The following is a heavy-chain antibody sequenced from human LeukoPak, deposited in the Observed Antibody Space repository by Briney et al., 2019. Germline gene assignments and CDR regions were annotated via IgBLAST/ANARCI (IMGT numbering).Heavy chain of an antibody. Sequence: ASVKVSCKASGYTFTGYYMHWVRRAPGHGLEWMGWISPNSGGTNYAQKFQGRVTMTRDTSISTDYMELSRLRSDDTAVYYCARGRGATDASDVWGQGTLVTVSS. CDR3: ARGRGATDASDV. J-gene: IGHJ3*01. D-gene: IGHD1-26*01. V-gene: IGHV1-2*02. CDR2: ISPNSGGT. CDR1: GYTFTGYY.